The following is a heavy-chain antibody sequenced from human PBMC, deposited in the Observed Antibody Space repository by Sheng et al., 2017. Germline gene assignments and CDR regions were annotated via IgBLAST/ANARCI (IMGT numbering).Heavy chain of an antibody. V-gene: IGHV4-38-2*02. CDR2: IYHSGST. J-gene: IGHJ4*02. CDR3: ARIRTSHTDY. Sequence: QVQLQESGPGLVKPSETPSLTCTVSGYSISSGHYWGWIRQPPGKGLEWIGSIYHSGSTYYNPSLKSRVTISVDTSKNQFSLKLSSVTAADTAVYYCARIRTSHTDYWGQGTLVTVSS. CDR1: GYSISSGHY.